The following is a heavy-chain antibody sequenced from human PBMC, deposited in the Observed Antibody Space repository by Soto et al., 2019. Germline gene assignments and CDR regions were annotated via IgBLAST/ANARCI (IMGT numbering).Heavy chain of an antibody. D-gene: IGHD3-10*01. Sequence: PSETLSLTCAVYGGSFSGYYWSWIRQPPGKGLEWIGEINHSGSTNYNPSLKSRVTISVDTSKNQFSLKLSSVTAADTAVYYCARATPNYYGSGSYYSGWFDPWGQGTLVTAPQ. J-gene: IGHJ5*02. CDR1: GGSFSGYY. CDR2: INHSGST. CDR3: ARATPNYYGSGSYYSGWFDP. V-gene: IGHV4-34*01.